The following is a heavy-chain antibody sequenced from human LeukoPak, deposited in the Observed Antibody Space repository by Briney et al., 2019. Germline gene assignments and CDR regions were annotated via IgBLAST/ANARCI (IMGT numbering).Heavy chain of an antibody. CDR1: GFTFDGYA. D-gene: IGHD1-26*01. V-gene: IGHV3-9*03. CDR2: ISWNSGSI. Sequence: GRSLRLSCAASGFTFDGYAMHWVRQAPGKGLEWVSGISWNSGSIGYVDSVKGRFTISRDSAKSSLYLQMNSLRAEDMAVYYCAKGRSYSYTAHPFDYWGQGTLVTVSS. CDR3: AKGRSYSYTAHPFDY. J-gene: IGHJ4*02.